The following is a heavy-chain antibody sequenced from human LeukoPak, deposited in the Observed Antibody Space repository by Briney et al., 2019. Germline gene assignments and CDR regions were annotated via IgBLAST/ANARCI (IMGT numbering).Heavy chain of an antibody. D-gene: IGHD3-3*01. Sequence: GGSLRLSCAASAFIVSTNYMAWVCQAPGKGLEWVSVVYPGGNTFYVDSVKGRFTTSRDNSKNTLYLQMNSLRAEDTAVYYCARDAIQEGLFENYYYYYMDVWGKGTTVTVSS. V-gene: IGHV3-66*02. CDR3: ARDAIQEGLFENYYYYYMDV. CDR1: AFIVSTNY. J-gene: IGHJ6*03. CDR2: VYPGGNT.